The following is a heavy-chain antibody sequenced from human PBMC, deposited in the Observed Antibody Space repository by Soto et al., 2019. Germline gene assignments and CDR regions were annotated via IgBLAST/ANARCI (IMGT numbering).Heavy chain of an antibody. J-gene: IGHJ4*02. D-gene: IGHD3-10*02. Sequence: QVQLQESGPGLVKPSETLSLTCTVSGGSISSYYWSWIRQPPGKGLEWIGYIYYSGSTNYNPSLQSRVTISVDTSKNQLSLKLSSVTAADTAVYYCARRYVGNLDYWGQGTLVTGSS. CDR1: GGSISSYY. V-gene: IGHV4-59*08. CDR2: IYYSGST. CDR3: ARRYVGNLDY.